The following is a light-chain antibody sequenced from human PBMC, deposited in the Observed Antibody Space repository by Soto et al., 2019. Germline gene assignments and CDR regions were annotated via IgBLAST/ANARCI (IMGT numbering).Light chain of an antibody. CDR3: ISYTSSATWV. J-gene: IGLJ3*02. Sequence: QSVMTQPASVSGSPGQSITISCTGYSSDVGGYNYVSWYQQHPGKAPKLMIYEVSNRPSGVSNRFSGSKSGNTASLTISGLQTEVESDYYCISYTSSATWVFGGGTKVTVL. CDR1: SSDVGGYNY. V-gene: IGLV2-14*01. CDR2: EVS.